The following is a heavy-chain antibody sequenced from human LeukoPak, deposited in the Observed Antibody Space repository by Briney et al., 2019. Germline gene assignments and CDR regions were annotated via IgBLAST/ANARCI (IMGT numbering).Heavy chain of an antibody. CDR1: GFTFSNYY. CDR2: ISSSSSYT. D-gene: IGHD4-23*01. Sequence: GGSLRLSRAASGFTFSNYYMNWIRQAPGRGLEGVSYISSSSSYTNYADSVKGRFTISRDNAKNSLYLQMNSLRAEDTAVYYCGKVGGNSNSWGQGTLVTVSS. V-gene: IGHV3-11*06. J-gene: IGHJ4*02. CDR3: GKVGGNSNS.